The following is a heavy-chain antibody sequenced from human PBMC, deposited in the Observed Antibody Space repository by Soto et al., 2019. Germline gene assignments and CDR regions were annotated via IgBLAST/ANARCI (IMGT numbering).Heavy chain of an antibody. V-gene: IGHV3-21*01. CDR1: GLTFSSYS. Sequence: EVQLVESGGGLVKPGGSLRLSCAASGLTFSSYSMNWVRQAPGKGLEWVSSISSGDSYIYYADSVRGRFTISRDNAENSLCLQMNGLSVEDTAVYYCVASPEGTWFMRDWGQGALVTVSS. D-gene: IGHD1-7*01. J-gene: IGHJ4*02. CDR2: ISSGDSYI. CDR3: VASPEGTWFMRD.